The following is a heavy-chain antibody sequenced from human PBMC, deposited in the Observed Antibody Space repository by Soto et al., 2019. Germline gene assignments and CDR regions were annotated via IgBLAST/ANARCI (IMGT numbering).Heavy chain of an antibody. CDR2: IDPSDSYT. CDR1: GYSFTSYL. J-gene: IGHJ6*02. CDR3: ARHTGSPLFWGMDV. V-gene: IGHV5-10-1*01. D-gene: IGHD2-21*01. Sequence: GESLKISFKGSGYSFTSYLISWVRQMPGKGLEWMGRIDPSDSYTNYSPSFQGHVTISADKSISTAYLQWSSLKASETAMYYCARHTGSPLFWGMDVWGQGTTVTVSS.